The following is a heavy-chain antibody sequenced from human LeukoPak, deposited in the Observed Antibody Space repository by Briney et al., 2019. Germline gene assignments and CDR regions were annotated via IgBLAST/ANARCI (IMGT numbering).Heavy chain of an antibody. CDR3: AKDASNLVAATAIDS. V-gene: IGHV3-66*02. CDR1: GFTFSSYW. Sequence: GGSLRLSCAASGFTFSSYWMSWVRQAPGKGLEWVSVIYSGGSTYYADSVKGRFTISRDNSKNTLDLEMNSLRAEDTAVYYCAKDASNLVAATAIDSWGQGTLVTVSS. J-gene: IGHJ4*02. D-gene: IGHD2-15*01. CDR2: IYSGGST.